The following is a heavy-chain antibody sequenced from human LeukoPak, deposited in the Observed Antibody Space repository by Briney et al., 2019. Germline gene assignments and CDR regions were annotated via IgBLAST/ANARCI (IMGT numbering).Heavy chain of an antibody. CDR3: ARDAMVTDY. J-gene: IGHJ4*02. CDR2: IKPDGSQI. CDR1: GFTFSDYW. D-gene: IGHD4/OR15-4a*01. V-gene: IGHV3-7*01. Sequence: PGGSLRLSCAASGFTFSDYWMSWVRQAPGKGLEWVANIKPDGSQIYYVGSVKGRFTISRDNAKGSLYLQMNSLRAEDTAVYYCARDAMVTDYWGQGTLVTVSS.